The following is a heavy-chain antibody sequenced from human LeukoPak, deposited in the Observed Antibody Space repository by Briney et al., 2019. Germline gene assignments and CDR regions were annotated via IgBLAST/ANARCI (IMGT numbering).Heavy chain of an antibody. CDR3: AIDGGGDSGYGNFDY. D-gene: IGHD5-12*01. CDR1: GFTFDDSA. V-gene: IGHV3-9*01. Sequence: SLRLSCAVSGFTFDDSAMHWVRQAPGKGLEWVPGIKWNNDSIGYADSVKGRFTTARDNAKNSLYLQMNSLRAEDSAFYYCAIDGGGDSGYGNFDYWGQGTLVTVPS. CDR2: IKWNNDSI. J-gene: IGHJ4*02.